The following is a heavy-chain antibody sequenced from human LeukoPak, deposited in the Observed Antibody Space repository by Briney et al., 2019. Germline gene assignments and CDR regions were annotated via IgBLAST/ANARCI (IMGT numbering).Heavy chain of an antibody. J-gene: IGHJ4*02. V-gene: IGHV3-23*01. CDR1: GFTFSSYA. D-gene: IGHD4-17*01. CDR3: AKSPRGDYIFDY. Sequence: GGSLRLSCAASGFTFSSYAMNWVRQAPGKGLEWVSGITGSGGSTYYADSVKGRFTISRDNSKNTLYLQMSSLRAEDTAVFYCAKSPRGDYIFDYWGQGTLVTVSS. CDR2: ITGSGGST.